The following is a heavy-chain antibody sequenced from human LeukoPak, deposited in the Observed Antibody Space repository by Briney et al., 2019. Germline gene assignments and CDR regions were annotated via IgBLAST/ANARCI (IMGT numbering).Heavy chain of an antibody. CDR1: GFTFSNSW. J-gene: IGHJ1*01. Sequence: GGTLRLSCAGSGFTFSNSWMGWVRQAPGKGLEWVANVQHIGGETYYVDSVKGRFTISRDNAKNSVYLQMNSLGADDTAVYYCATYSILNAREFRYWGQGTLVTVTS. D-gene: IGHD3-10*01. CDR3: ATYSILNAREFRY. V-gene: IGHV3-7*01. CDR2: VQHIGGET.